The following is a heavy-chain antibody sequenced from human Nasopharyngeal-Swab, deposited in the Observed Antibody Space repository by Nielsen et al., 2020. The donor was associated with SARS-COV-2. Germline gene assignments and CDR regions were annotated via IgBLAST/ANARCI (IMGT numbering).Heavy chain of an antibody. Sequence: SETLSLTCTVSGGSISSYSWSWTRQPAGKGLEWIGLIYTSGSTTYNPSLKSRVTMSVDTSKNQFSLKLSSVTAADTAVYYCARGPEYYDFWSGYPGNAFDIWGQGTMVTVSS. CDR3: ARGPEYYDFWSGYPGNAFDI. CDR2: IYTSGST. CDR1: GGSISSYS. D-gene: IGHD3-3*01. J-gene: IGHJ3*02. V-gene: IGHV4-4*07.